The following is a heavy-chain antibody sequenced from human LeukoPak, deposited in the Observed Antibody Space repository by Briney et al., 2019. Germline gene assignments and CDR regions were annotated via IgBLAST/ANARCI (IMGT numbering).Heavy chain of an antibody. J-gene: IGHJ4*02. CDR3: AKTHSMTLSAPSGYSNY. Sequence: GGSLRLSCAASGFTFSSYAMSWVRRAPGKGLEWVSAISGSGGSTYYADSVKGRFTISRDNSKNTLCLQMNSLRAEDTAVYYCAKTHSMTLSAPSGYSNYWGQGTLVTVSS. CDR1: GFTFSSYA. D-gene: IGHD3-3*01. V-gene: IGHV3-23*01. CDR2: ISGSGGST.